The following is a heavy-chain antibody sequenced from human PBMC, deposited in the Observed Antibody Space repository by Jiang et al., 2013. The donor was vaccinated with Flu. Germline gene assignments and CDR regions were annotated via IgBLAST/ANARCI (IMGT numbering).Heavy chain of an antibody. D-gene: IGHD3-22*01. CDR3: ARLFGSSGYYDDY. Sequence: PGGSLRLSCAASGFTFSSYSMNWVRQAPGKGLEWVSSISSSSSYIYYADSVKGRFTISRDNAKNSLYLQMNSLRAEDTAVYYCARLFGSSGYYDDYWGQGTLVTVSS. CDR1: GFTFSSYS. V-gene: IGHV3-21*01. CDR2: ISSSSSYI. J-gene: IGHJ4*02.